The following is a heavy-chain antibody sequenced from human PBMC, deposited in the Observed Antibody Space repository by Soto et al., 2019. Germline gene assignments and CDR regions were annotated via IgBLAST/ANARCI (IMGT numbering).Heavy chain of an antibody. Sequence: ASVKVSCKASGYTFTSYGISWVRQAPGQGLEWMGWISDYNGNTNYAQKLQGRVTMTTDTSTSTAYMELRSLRSDDTAVYYCARDSGYYYGSGSYYFYSYWGQGTLVTVSS. D-gene: IGHD3-10*01. CDR2: ISDYNGNT. CDR1: GYTFTSYG. V-gene: IGHV1-18*01. CDR3: ARDSGYYYGSGSYYFYSY. J-gene: IGHJ4*02.